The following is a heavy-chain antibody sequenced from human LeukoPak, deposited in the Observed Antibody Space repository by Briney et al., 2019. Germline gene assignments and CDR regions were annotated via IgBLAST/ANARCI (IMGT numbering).Heavy chain of an antibody. V-gene: IGHV1-18*01. Sequence: ASVMVSCKASGYTFISYGISWVRQAPGQGLEWMGWISAYNGNTSYAQKLQGRVTMTTDTSTSTAYMELRSLRSDDTAVYYCARAPAVLLWFGDTFFDYWGQGTLVTVSS. J-gene: IGHJ4*02. CDR2: ISAYNGNT. D-gene: IGHD3-10*01. CDR1: GYTFISYG. CDR3: ARAPAVLLWFGDTFFDY.